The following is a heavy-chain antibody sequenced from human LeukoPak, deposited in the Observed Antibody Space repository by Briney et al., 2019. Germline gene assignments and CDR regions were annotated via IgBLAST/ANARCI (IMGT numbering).Heavy chain of an antibody. CDR1: GFTFSSYW. J-gene: IGHJ6*03. V-gene: IGHV3-74*01. Sequence: GGSLRLSCAASGFTFSSYWMHWVRQAPGKGLVWVSRINSDGSSTSYADSVKGRFTISRDNAKNTLYLQMNSLRAEDTAVYYCATWRYCSGGSCYRGFDYYYMDVWGKGTTVTISS. D-gene: IGHD2-15*01. CDR2: INSDGSST. CDR3: ATWRYCSGGSCYRGFDYYYMDV.